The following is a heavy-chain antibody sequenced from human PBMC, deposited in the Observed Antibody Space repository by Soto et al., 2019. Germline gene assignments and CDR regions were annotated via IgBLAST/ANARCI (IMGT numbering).Heavy chain of an antibody. CDR3: AKADGSSSGFGSYFDY. V-gene: IGHV3-23*01. J-gene: IGHJ4*02. CDR2: ISGSGGST. D-gene: IGHD6-13*01. Sequence: AGGSLRLSCAASGFTFSICAMTWVRQAPGKGLEWVSYISGSGGSTYYADSVKGRFTISRDNSKNTLYLQMNSLRAEDTAIYYCAKADGSSSGFGSYFDYWGQGTLLTVSS. CDR1: GFTFSICA.